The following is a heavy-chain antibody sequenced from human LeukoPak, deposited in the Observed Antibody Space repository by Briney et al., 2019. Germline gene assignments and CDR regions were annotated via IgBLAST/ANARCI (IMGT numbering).Heavy chain of an antibody. CDR2: INPNSGGT. J-gene: IGHJ4*02. Sequence: GASVKVSCKASRYTFTDYYMHWVRQAPGQGLEWMGWINPNSGGTNYAQTFQGRVTMTRDTSISTAYMELRSLRSDDTAVYYCARINYRPIIKFFDFWGQGTLVTVSS. V-gene: IGHV1-2*02. CDR1: RYTFTDYY. D-gene: IGHD4-11*01. CDR3: ARINYRPIIKFFDF.